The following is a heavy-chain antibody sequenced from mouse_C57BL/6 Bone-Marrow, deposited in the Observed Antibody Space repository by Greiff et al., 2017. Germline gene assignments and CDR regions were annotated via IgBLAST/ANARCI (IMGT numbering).Heavy chain of an antibody. CDR2: IDPSDSYT. CDR3: ARGGYWAWFAY. Sequence: VQLQQPGAELVMPGASVKLSCKASGYTFTSYWMHWVKQRPGQGLEWIGEIDPSDSYTNYNQKFKGKSTLTVDKSSSTAYMQLSSLTSEDSAVYYCARGGYWAWFAYWGQGTLVTVSA. CDR1: GYTFTSYW. V-gene: IGHV1-69*01. J-gene: IGHJ3*01. D-gene: IGHD2-3*01.